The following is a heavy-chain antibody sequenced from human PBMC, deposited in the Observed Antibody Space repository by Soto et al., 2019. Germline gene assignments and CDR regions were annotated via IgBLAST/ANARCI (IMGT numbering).Heavy chain of an antibody. Sequence: ASVKVSCKASGYTFTSYGISWVRQAPGQGLEWMGWISAFNDNTRYAQNLQARVTMTTDTSTSTAYMELRSLRSDDTAVYYCARDWYCSGGSCCDAFDIWGQGTMVT. CDR3: ARDWYCSGGSCCDAFDI. CDR2: ISAFNDNT. J-gene: IGHJ3*02. D-gene: IGHD2-15*01. V-gene: IGHV1-18*01. CDR1: GYTFTSYG.